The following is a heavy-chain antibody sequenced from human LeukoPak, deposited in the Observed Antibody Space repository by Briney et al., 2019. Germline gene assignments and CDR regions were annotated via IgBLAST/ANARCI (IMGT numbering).Heavy chain of an antibody. CDR1: GFTFSSYW. CDR2: IHSDGITT. J-gene: IGHJ4*02. CDR3: ARVRGGSSWY. V-gene: IGHV3-74*01. D-gene: IGHD6-13*01. Sequence: GGSLRLSCAASGFTFSSYWMHWVRQAPGRGLVWVSRIHSDGITTNYADSVKGRFTISRDNAKNSLYLQMNSLRAEDTAVYYCARVRGGSSWYWGQGTLVTVSS.